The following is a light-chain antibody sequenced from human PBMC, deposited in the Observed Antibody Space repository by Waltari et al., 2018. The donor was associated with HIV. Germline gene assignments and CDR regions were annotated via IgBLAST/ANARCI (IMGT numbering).Light chain of an antibody. Sequence: QSALTHPPSASGSPGQSVTISCTGTSSDIGGYNYVSWYQQHPGKAPTLIISEVTKRPSGLPNRFSGSKSGNTASLTVSGLQAEDEADYYCVSYAGSNTVIFGGGTKLTVL. CDR1: SSDIGGYNY. V-gene: IGLV2-8*01. J-gene: IGLJ2*01. CDR2: EVT. CDR3: VSYAGSNTVI.